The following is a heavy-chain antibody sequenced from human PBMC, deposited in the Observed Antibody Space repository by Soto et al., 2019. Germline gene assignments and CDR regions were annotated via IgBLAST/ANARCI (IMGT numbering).Heavy chain of an antibody. CDR1: GDSVSSNSAA. V-gene: IGHV6-1*01. CDR2: TYYRSKWYN. D-gene: IGHD2-2*01. CDR3: ARGYNCISTSCYSADYYYYYGMDV. Sequence: SQTLSLTCAISGDSVSSNSAAWNWIRQSPSRGLEWLGRTYYRSKWYNDYAVSVKSRITINPDTSKNQFSLQLNSVTPEDTAVYYCARGYNCISTSCYSADYYYYYGMDVWGQGTTVTVSS. J-gene: IGHJ6*02.